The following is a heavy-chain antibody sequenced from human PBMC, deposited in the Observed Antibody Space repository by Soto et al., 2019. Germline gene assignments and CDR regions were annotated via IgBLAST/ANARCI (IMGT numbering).Heavy chain of an antibody. CDR3: ARAEVYYYDSSGYYYSHFDY. Sequence: SQTLSLTCAISGDSVSSNSAAWNWIRQSPSRGLEWLGRTYYRSKWYNDYAVSVKSRITINPDTSKNQFSLQLNSVTPEDTAVHYCARAEVYYYDSSGYYYSHFDYWGQGTLVTVSS. J-gene: IGHJ4*02. CDR2: TYYRSKWYN. D-gene: IGHD3-22*01. CDR1: GDSVSSNSAA. V-gene: IGHV6-1*01.